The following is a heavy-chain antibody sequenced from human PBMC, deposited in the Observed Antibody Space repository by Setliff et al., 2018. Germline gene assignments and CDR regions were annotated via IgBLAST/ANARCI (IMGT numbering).Heavy chain of an antibody. V-gene: IGHV4-59*11. CDR2: IYYSGST. CDR3: AGRRLDYGGNLGAFDI. Sequence: SETLSLTCSVSGGSIDSHYWSWIRQPPGKGLEWIGSIYYSGSTNYNPSLKSRVTISVDTSKNQFSLKLSSVTAADTAVYYCAGRRLDYGGNLGAFDIWGQGTMVTVSS. CDR1: GGSIDSHY. J-gene: IGHJ3*02. D-gene: IGHD4-17*01.